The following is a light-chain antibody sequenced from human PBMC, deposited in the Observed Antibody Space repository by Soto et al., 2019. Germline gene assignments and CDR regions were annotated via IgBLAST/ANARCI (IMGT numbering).Light chain of an antibody. CDR1: SSDVGNYNY. J-gene: IGLJ1*01. Sequence: QTALTQPGSVSGSPGQSVTISCTGTSSDVGNYNYVSWYQQMPGKAPKLIIYDVSKRPPGVPDRFSGSKSGNTASLTISGLQAQDETDYYCCSYAGSFTSYVFGTGTKVTVL. V-gene: IGLV2-11*01. CDR2: DVS. CDR3: CSYAGSFTSYV.